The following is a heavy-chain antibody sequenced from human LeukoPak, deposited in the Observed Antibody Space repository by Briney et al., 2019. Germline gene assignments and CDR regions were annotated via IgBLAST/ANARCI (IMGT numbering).Heavy chain of an antibody. V-gene: IGHV4-59*01. CDR1: GGSISNYY. D-gene: IGHD5-24*01. CDR2: IYYSGTT. CDR3: ALRDGYKAGLY. Sequence: SETLSLTCTVSGGSISNYYWSWIRQPPGKGLEWIGYIYYSGTTNYSPSLKSRVTISVDTSKNQFSLKLSSVTAADTAVYYCALRDGYKAGLYWGQGTLVTVSS. J-gene: IGHJ4*02.